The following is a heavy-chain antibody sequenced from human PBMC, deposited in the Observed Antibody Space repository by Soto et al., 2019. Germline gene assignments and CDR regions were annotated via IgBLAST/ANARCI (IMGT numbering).Heavy chain of an antibody. CDR2: IKSKTDGGTT. CDR3: TTEWLLDAFDI. Sequence: RLSCAASGFTFSNAWMSWVRQAPGKGLEWVGRIKSKTDGGTTDYAAPVKGRFTISRDDSKNTLYLQMNSLKTEDTAVYYCTTEWLLDAFDIWGQGTMVTVSS. J-gene: IGHJ3*02. D-gene: IGHD5-12*01. V-gene: IGHV3-15*01. CDR1: GFTFSNAW.